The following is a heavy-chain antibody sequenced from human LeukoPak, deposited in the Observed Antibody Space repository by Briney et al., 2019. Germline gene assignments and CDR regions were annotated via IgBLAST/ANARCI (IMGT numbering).Heavy chain of an antibody. CDR2: INPNSGGT. D-gene: IGHD3-22*01. V-gene: IGHV1-2*02. CDR1: GFTFTGYY. Sequence: GASVKVSCKASGFTFTGYYMHWVRQAPGQGLEWMGWINPNSGGTNYAQKFQGRVTMTRDTSISTAYMELSRLRSDDTAVYYCAREGYYDSSGSDDAFDIWGQGTMVTVSS. CDR3: AREGYYDSSGSDDAFDI. J-gene: IGHJ3*02.